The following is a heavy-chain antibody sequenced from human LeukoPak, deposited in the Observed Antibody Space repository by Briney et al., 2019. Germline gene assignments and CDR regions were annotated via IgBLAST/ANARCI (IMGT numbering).Heavy chain of an antibody. CDR1: GFTFSRYN. V-gene: IGHV3-21*01. CDR2: ITSSSIYI. D-gene: IGHD3-10*01. Sequence: PGGSLRLSCAASGFTFSRYNMDWVRQAPGKGLEWVSSITSSSIYIYYADSMKGRFTISRDNAKNSLCLQMDSLRAEDTAVYYCARDGITMRILEYWGQGTLVTVSS. J-gene: IGHJ4*02. CDR3: ARDGITMRILEY.